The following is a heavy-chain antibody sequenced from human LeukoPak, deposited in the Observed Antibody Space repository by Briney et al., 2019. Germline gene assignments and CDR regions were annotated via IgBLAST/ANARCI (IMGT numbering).Heavy chain of an antibody. CDR2: IYYSGST. Sequence: SQTLSLTCTVPGGSISSGGYYWSWIRQHPGKGLEWIGYIYYSGSTYYNPSLKSRVTISVDTSKTQFSLKLSSVTAADTAVYYCARSGGNSRRYYYGMDVWGQGTTVTVSS. D-gene: IGHD4-23*01. CDR1: GGSISSGGYY. J-gene: IGHJ6*02. CDR3: ARSGGNSRRYYYGMDV. V-gene: IGHV4-31*03.